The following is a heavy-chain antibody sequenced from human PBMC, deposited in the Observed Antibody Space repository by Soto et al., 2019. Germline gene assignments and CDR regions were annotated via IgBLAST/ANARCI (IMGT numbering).Heavy chain of an antibody. CDR3: ARHATRRFSNAHFDP. CDR1: GDSFTNHW. V-gene: IGHV5-10-1*01. CDR2: IDLSDSYT. D-gene: IGHD2-8*01. J-gene: IGHJ5*02. Sequence: PGESLKISCKGSGDSFTNHWISWVRQMPGQGLEWMGRIDLSDSYTYYSPSFQGHVTISADKSISTAYLQWNSLKASDTAMYYCARHATRRFSNAHFDPWGQGTLVTVSS.